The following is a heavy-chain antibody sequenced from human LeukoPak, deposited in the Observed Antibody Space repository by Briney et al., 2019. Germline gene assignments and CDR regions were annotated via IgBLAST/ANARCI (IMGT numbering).Heavy chain of an antibody. Sequence: SETLSLTCAVYGGSFSDYYWSWIRQPPGKGLEWIGEINHSGSTNYNPSLKSRVTISVDTSKNQFSLKLSSVTAADTAVYYCARGYYYDSSGYYWKWGQGTLVTVSS. V-gene: IGHV4-34*01. D-gene: IGHD3-22*01. CDR2: INHSGST. CDR3: ARGYYYDSSGYYWK. CDR1: GGSFSDYY. J-gene: IGHJ4*02.